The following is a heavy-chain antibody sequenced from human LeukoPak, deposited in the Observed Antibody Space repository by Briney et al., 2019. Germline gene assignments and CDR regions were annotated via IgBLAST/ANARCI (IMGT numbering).Heavy chain of an antibody. V-gene: IGHV3-11*01. J-gene: IGHJ4*02. CDR3: AKDIAAAYYFDY. CDR1: GFTFSDYY. CDR2: ISSSGSTI. Sequence: GGSLRLSCAASGFTFSDYYMSWIRQAPGKGLEWVSYISSSGSTIYYADSVKGRFTISRDNAKNSLYLQMNSLRAEDTALYYCAKDIAAAYYFDYWGQGTLVTVSS. D-gene: IGHD6-13*01.